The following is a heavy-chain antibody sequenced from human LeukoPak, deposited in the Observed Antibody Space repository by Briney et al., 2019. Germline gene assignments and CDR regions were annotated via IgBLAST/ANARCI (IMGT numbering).Heavy chain of an antibody. V-gene: IGHV4-4*02. CDR3: ATSRFLEWLLPDY. Sequence: SETLSLTCAVSGGSISSSNWWSWVRQPPGKGLEWIGYIYYSGSTNYNPSLKSRVTISVDTSKNQFSLKLSSVTAADTAVYYCATSRFLEWLLPDYWGQGTLVTVSS. CDR1: GGSISSSNW. CDR2: IYYSGST. D-gene: IGHD3-3*01. J-gene: IGHJ4*02.